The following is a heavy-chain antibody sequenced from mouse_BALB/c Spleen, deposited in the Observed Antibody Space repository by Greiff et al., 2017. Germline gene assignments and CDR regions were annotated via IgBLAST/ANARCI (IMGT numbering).Heavy chain of an antibody. D-gene: IGHD2-1*01. CDR1: GFSLTSYG. Sequence: QVQLKESGPGLVAPSQSLSITCTVSGFSLTSYGVHWVRQPPGKGLEWLGVIWAGGSTNYNSALMSRLSISKDNSKSQVFLKMNSLQTDDTAMYYCARDRGSYGNYAMDYWGQGTSVTVSS. V-gene: IGHV2-9*02. CDR2: IWAGGST. J-gene: IGHJ4*01. CDR3: ARDRGSYGNYAMDY.